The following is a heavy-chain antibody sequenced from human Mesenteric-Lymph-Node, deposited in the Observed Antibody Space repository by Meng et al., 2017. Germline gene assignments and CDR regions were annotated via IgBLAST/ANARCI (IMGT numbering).Heavy chain of an antibody. CDR2: ISYDGSNK. Sequence: GESLKISCAASGFTFSSYWMSWVRQAPGKGLEWVAVISYDGSNKYYADSVKGRFTISRDNSKNTLYLQMNSLRAEDTAVYYCARDVLLWFGELSAWGQGTLVTVSS. J-gene: IGHJ5*02. D-gene: IGHD3-10*01. CDR1: GFTFSSYW. CDR3: ARDVLLWFGELSA. V-gene: IGHV3-30*03.